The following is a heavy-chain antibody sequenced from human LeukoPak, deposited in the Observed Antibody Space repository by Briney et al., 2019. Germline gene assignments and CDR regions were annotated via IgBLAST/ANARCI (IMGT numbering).Heavy chain of an antibody. CDR1: GGSFSGYY. V-gene: IGHV4-34*01. CDR2: INHSGST. Sequence: SETLSLTCAVYGGSFSGYYWSWIRQPPGKGLEWIGEINHSGSTNYNPSLKSRVTISVDTSKNQFSLKLSSVTAADTAVYYCARAPPRHDYYYYYYMDVWGTGTTVTVSS. CDR3: ARAPPRHDYYYYYYMDV. J-gene: IGHJ6*03.